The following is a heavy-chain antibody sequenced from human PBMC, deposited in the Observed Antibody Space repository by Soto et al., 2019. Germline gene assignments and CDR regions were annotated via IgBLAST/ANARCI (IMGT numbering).Heavy chain of an antibody. J-gene: IGHJ4*02. CDR1: GASIITDNYF. Sequence: QLQLQESGPGLVKPSETLSLTCTVSGASIITDNYFWVWIRQSPRRVLELIGSISYSGRTYDNPSLQSRVTISVDASKNQFSLKLTSVTTADTAVYYCARRRASDYGGNNHPYYFDRWGQGTLVTVSS. CDR3: ARRRASDYGGNNHPYYFDR. D-gene: IGHD4-17*01. V-gene: IGHV4-39*01. CDR2: ISYSGRT.